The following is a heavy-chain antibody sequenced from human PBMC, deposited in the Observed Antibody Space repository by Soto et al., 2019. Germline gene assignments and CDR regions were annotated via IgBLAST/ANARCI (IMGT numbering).Heavy chain of an antibody. CDR2: IRHTTSAT. Sequence: VGSLRLSCVASQFPFDVYSMHWVRQAPGKGLEWVSYIRHTTSATFYADAVKGRFTISRDNRKNSLFLQMNSLRDDDTGVYFCARDRGSSGMFELDVWGPGTLVTVS. J-gene: IGHJ3*01. CDR1: QFPFDVYS. D-gene: IGHD6-19*01. CDR3: ARDRGSSGMFELDV. V-gene: IGHV3-48*02.